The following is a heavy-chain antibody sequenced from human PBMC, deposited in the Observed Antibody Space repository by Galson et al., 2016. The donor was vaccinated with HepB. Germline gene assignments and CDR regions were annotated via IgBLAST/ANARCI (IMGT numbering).Heavy chain of an antibody. CDR2: IYSGGIT. CDR3: ARVTPPCWFDP. V-gene: IGHV3-66*01. CDR1: AFTVSGTY. J-gene: IGHJ5*02. Sequence: SLRLSCAASAFTVSGTYMTWVRQSPGKGLEWVSLIYSGGITYYADSVKGRFSISRDISKNLLYLQMNSLRAEDTAGYYCARVTPPCWFDPWGQGTLVTVSS.